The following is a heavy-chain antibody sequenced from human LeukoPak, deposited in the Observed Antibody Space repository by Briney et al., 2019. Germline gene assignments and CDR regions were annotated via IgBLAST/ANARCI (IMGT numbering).Heavy chain of an antibody. D-gene: IGHD6-13*01. CDR3: AREKVPGIAAADAFDI. CDR1: GFTFSSYA. Sequence: GGSLRLSCAASGFTFSSYAMHWVRQAPGKGLEWVAVISYDGSNKYYADSVKGRFTISRDNSKNTLYLQMNSLRAEDTAVYYCAREKVPGIAAADAFDIWGQGTMVTVSS. CDR2: ISYDGSNK. V-gene: IGHV3-30*04. J-gene: IGHJ3*02.